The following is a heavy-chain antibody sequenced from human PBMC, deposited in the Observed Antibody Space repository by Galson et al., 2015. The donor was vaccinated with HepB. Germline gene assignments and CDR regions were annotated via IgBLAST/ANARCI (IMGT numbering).Heavy chain of an antibody. Sequence: FSSYAISWVRQAPGQGLEWMGGIIPIFGTANYAQKFQGRVTITADESTSTAYMELSSLRSEDTAVYYCASVYVDTAMVYYYYYGMDVWGQGTTVTVSS. D-gene: IGHD5-18*01. J-gene: IGHJ6*02. CDR1: FSSYA. CDR2: IIPIFGTA. CDR3: ASVYVDTAMVYYYYYGMDV. V-gene: IGHV1-69*01.